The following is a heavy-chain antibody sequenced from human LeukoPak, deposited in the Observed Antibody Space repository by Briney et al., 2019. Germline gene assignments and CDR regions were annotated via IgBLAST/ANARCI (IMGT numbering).Heavy chain of an antibody. V-gene: IGHV3-20*04. CDR1: GFTFSRYW. CDR2: INWNGGST. D-gene: IGHD2-8*01. Sequence: GGSLRLSCAASGFTFSRYWMSWVRQAPGKGLEWVSGINWNGGSTGYADSVKGRFTISRDNAKNSLYLQMNSLRAEDTALYYCARGDNGNYFDYWGQGTLVTVSS. CDR3: ARGDNGNYFDY. J-gene: IGHJ4*02.